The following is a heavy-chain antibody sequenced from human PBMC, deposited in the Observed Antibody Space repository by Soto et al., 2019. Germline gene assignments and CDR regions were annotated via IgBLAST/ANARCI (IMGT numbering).Heavy chain of an antibody. V-gene: IGHV4-4*02. CDR1: SGSISSYNW. Sequence: QVQLQESGPGLVKPSGTLSLTCAVSSGSISSYNWWSWVRQPPGKGLEWIGEIYHSGDTNYNPSLRGRVTISVDKSKNQFSLRLSAVTAADTAVYYCARTSIAVAGTERYFYYMVVWGKGTTVTVSS. CDR3: ARTSIAVAGTERYFYYMVV. J-gene: IGHJ6*03. CDR2: IYHSGDT. D-gene: IGHD6-19*01.